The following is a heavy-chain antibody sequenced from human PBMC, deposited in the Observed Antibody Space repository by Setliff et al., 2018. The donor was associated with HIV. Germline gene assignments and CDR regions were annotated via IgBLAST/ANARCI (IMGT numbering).Heavy chain of an antibody. CDR2: ISWNSGSI. V-gene: IGHV3-9*01. J-gene: IGHJ4*02. Sequence: GGSLRLSCAASGFTFDDYAMHWVRQAPGKGLEWVSGISWNSGSIGYADSVKGRFTISRDNAKNSLCLQMNSLRAEDTALYYCAKDIGGGWSPFDYWGQGTLVTISS. D-gene: IGHD6-19*01. CDR1: GFTFDDYA. CDR3: AKDIGGGWSPFDY.